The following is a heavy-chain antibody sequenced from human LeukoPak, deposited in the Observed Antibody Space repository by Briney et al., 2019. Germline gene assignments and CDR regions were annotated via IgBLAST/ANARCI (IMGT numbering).Heavy chain of an antibody. Sequence: PGGSLRLSCAASGFTFSNYAMSWVRQAPGKRLEWVSGISGTGTSTYYAESVKGRFTVSRDNSKNTLYLQMNSLRAEDTAVYYCAKAVQWLAQYFDYWGQGTLVTISS. D-gene: IGHD6-19*01. V-gene: IGHV3-23*01. J-gene: IGHJ4*02. CDR1: GFTFSNYA. CDR3: AKAVQWLAQYFDY. CDR2: ISGTGTST.